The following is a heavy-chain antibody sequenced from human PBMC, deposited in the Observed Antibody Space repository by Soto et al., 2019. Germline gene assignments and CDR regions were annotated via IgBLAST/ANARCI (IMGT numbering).Heavy chain of an antibody. CDR2: IYYSGST. Sequence: PSETLSLTCTVCGGSISSGDDYGSWIRQPPGKGLEWIGYIYYSGSTYYNPSLKSRVTISVDTSKNQFSLKLSSVTAADTAVYYCAREGITIFGVVAHQVSDDAFDIWGQGTMVTVSS. J-gene: IGHJ3*02. CDR1: GGSISSGDDY. CDR3: AREGITIFGVVAHQVSDDAFDI. D-gene: IGHD3-3*01. V-gene: IGHV4-30-4*01.